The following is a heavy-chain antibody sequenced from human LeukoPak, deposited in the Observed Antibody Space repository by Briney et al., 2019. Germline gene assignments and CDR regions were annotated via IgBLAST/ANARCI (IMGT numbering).Heavy chain of an antibody. D-gene: IGHD5-24*01. CDR2: ISSSSAYI. CDR3: AKKMDDAFDI. CDR1: GFTFSIYN. J-gene: IGHJ3*02. V-gene: IGHV3-21*01. Sequence: PGGSLRLSCAASGFTFSIYNINWVRQAPGKGLEWVAFISSSSAYISYADSVKGRFTISRDNAKNSLYLQMNNLRAEDTAVYYCAKKMDDAFDIWGQGTMVTVSS.